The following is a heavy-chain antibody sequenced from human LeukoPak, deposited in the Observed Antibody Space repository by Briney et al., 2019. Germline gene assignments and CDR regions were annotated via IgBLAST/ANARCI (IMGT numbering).Heavy chain of an antibody. CDR2: FYHSGTT. V-gene: IGHV4-4*02. D-gene: IGHD3-9*01. J-gene: IGHJ4*02. CDR1: GGSISSSNW. Sequence: SGTLSLTCAVSGGSISSSNWWSWVRQPPGKGLEWIGDFYHSGTTNYNPSLRSRVTISVDKSKNQFSLKLTSVTAADTAVYYCAREAPPPFYEIAFWGQGTLVTVSS. CDR3: AREAPPPFYEIAF.